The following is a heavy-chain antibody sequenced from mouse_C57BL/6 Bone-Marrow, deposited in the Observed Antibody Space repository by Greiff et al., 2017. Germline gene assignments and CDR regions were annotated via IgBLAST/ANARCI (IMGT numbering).Heavy chain of an antibody. CDR3: ARERTDYYAMDY. CDR2: SRNKANDYIT. V-gene: IGHV7-1*01. CDR1: GFSFSDFY. Sequence: EVMLVESGGGLVQSGRSLRLSCATSGFSFSDFYMEWVRQAPGKGLEWIAASRNKANDYITEYRASVKGRFIVSRDTSPSILYLQMNALRAEDTAIYCCARERTDYYAMDYWGQGTSVTVSS. D-gene: IGHD4-1*01. J-gene: IGHJ4*01.